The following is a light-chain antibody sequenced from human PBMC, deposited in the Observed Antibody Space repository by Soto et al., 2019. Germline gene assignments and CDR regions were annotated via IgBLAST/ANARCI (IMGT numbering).Light chain of an antibody. CDR2: DVS. CDR1: SSDVGGYNY. V-gene: IGLV2-14*01. CDR3: TSNTSSGTYV. J-gene: IGLJ1*01. Sequence: QSALTQPASVSGSPGQSITISCTGTSSDVGGYNYVSWHQQHPGKAPKLTIYDVSSRPSGVSNRFSASKSGNTASLTISGLQAEDEADYYCTSNTSSGTYVFGIGTKLTVL.